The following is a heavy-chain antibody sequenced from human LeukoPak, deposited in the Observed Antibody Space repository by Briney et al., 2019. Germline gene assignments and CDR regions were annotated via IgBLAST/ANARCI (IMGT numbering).Heavy chain of an antibody. CDR3: ARDHEARLLWFGDLQP. D-gene: IGHD3-10*01. CDR1: GYTFSNYG. V-gene: IGHV1-18*01. Sequence: ASVKVSCKASGYTFSNYGISWVRQAPGQGLEWMGWISGYNGKTNYAQKLQGRVTMTTDTSTSTAYMELRSLRSDDTAVYYCARDHEARLLWFGDLQPWGRGTLVTVSS. J-gene: IGHJ5*02. CDR2: ISGYNGKT.